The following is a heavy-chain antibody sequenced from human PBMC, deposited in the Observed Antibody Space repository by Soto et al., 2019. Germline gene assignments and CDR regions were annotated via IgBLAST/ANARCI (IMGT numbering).Heavy chain of an antibody. CDR2: IYYSGST. CDR1: GGSISSGGYY. Sequence: PSETLSLTCTGSGGSISSGGYYWSWIRQHPGKGLEWIGYIYYSGSTYYNPSLKSRVTISVDTSKNQFSLKLSSVTAADTAVYYCARQYYDSSGGRRLGASTNWFDPWGQGTLVTVSS. CDR3: ARQYYDSSGGRRLGASTNWFDP. D-gene: IGHD3-22*01. J-gene: IGHJ5*02. V-gene: IGHV4-31*03.